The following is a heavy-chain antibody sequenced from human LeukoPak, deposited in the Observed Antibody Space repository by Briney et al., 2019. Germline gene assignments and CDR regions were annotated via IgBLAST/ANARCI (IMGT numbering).Heavy chain of an antibody. CDR2: ITNSGSGK. D-gene: IGHD3-16*01. J-gene: IGHJ4*02. Sequence: GGSLRLSCAASGFTFSDYYINWIRQDPGKGLEWVSYITNSGSGKYYADSVKGRFTISRDNAKNSLYLQMNSLSAEDTAVYYCARDAGNYVFDYWGQGTLVTVSS. V-gene: IGHV3-11*01. CDR3: ARDAGNYVFDY. CDR1: GFTFSDYY.